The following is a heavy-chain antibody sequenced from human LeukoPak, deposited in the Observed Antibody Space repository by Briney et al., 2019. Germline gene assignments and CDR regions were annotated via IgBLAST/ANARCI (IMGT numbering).Heavy chain of an antibody. CDR2: MDPNSGNT. D-gene: IGHD2-15*01. CDR1: GYTFTSYD. Sequence: ASVKVSCKASGYTFTSYDINWVRQATGQGLEWMGWMDPNSGNTGYAQKFQGRVTMTRNTSISTAYMELSSLRSEDTAVYYCAREAVGGTGFDYWGQGTLVTVSS. CDR3: AREAVGGTGFDY. V-gene: IGHV1-8*01. J-gene: IGHJ4*02.